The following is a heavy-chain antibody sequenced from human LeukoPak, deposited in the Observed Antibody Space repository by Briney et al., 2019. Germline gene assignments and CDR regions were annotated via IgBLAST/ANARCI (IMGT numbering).Heavy chain of an antibody. Sequence: PGGSLRLSCVVSGFTFSTFTMNWVRQAPGKGLEWVSCISSSSSYIYYADSVKGRFTISRDNAKNSLYLQMNSLRAEDTAVYYCAPPGTTVTNDYWGQGTLVTVSS. J-gene: IGHJ4*02. D-gene: IGHD4-11*01. CDR1: GFTFSTFT. CDR2: ISSSSSYI. CDR3: APPGTTVTNDY. V-gene: IGHV3-21*04.